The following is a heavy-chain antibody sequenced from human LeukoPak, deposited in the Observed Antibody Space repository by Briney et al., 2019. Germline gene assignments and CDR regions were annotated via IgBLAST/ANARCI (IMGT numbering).Heavy chain of an antibody. CDR2: INPRSGGA. D-gene: IGHD5-24*01. J-gene: IGHJ5*02. V-gene: IGHV1-46*01. Sequence: ASVTGSCKSSGFPFTSNYFNWVRQAPGQGLEWMGIINPRSGGASYAQKFQGRVTMTRDMSTRAVYTGLSGRRSEDTATYYCARKEATMHQGVVRYSWFDPWGQAILVTAS. CDR3: ARKEATMHQGVVRYSWFDP. CDR1: GFPFTSNY.